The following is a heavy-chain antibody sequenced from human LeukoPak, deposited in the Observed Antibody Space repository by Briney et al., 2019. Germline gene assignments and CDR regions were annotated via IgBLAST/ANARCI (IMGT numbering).Heavy chain of an antibody. D-gene: IGHD3-10*01. J-gene: IGHJ4*02. CDR3: ARQRNRGELLLSYFDY. Sequence: PSETLSLTCAVYGGSFSGYYWSWIRQPPGKGLEWIGEINHSGSTNYNPSLKSRVTISVDTSKNQFSLKLSSVTAADTAVYYCARQRNRGELLLSYFDYWGQGTLVSVSS. CDR2: INHSGST. CDR1: GGSFSGYY. V-gene: IGHV4-34*01.